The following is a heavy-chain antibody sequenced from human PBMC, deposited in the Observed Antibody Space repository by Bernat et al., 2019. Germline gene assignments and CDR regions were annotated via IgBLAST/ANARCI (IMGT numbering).Heavy chain of an antibody. Sequence: QVQLQQWGAGLLKPSETLSLTCAVYGGSFSGYYWSWIRQPPGKGLEWIGEINHSGSTNYNPSLKSRVTISVDTSKNQFSLKLSSVTAADTAVYYRARMTHRRAPYGSSYDWGQGTLVTVSS. J-gene: IGHJ4*02. V-gene: IGHV4-34*01. D-gene: IGHD6-6*01. CDR3: ARMTHRRAPYGSSYD. CDR2: INHSGST. CDR1: GGSFSGYY.